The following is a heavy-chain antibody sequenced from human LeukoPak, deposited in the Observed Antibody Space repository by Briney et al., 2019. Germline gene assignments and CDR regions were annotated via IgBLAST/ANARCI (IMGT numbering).Heavy chain of an antibody. CDR1: GFTFRNYA. CDR2: IWYDGSNK. V-gene: IGHV3-33*08. J-gene: IGHJ5*02. CDR3: ARGKYCSSTSCIGDWFDP. D-gene: IGHD2-2*01. Sequence: GGSLRLSCAASGFTFRNYAMSWVRQAPGKGLEWVALIWYDGSNKYSTDSVRGRFSISRDNSKNTLYLQMNSLRAEDTAVYYCARGKYCSSTSCIGDWFDPWGQGTLVTVSS.